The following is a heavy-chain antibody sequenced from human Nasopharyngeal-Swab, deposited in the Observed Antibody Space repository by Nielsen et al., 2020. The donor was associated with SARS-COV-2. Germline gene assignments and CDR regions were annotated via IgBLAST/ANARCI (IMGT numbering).Heavy chain of an antibody. J-gene: IGHJ4*02. D-gene: IGHD4-17*01. CDR3: ARGRDYGDYVDYFDP. CDR2: INHSGST. Sequence: PGKGLEWIGEINHSGSTNYNPSLKSRVTISVDTSKNQFSLKLSSVTAADTAVYYCARGRDYGDYVDYFDPWGQGTLVTVSS. V-gene: IGHV4-34*01.